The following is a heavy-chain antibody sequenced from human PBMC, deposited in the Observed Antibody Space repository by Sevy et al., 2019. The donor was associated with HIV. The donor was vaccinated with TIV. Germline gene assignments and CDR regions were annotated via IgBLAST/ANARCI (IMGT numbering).Heavy chain of an antibody. CDR1: GFNFGDYD. Sequence: GGSLRLSCAASGFNFGDYDMSWVRQAPGKGLEWVSGISTNGAYIGYADSVKGRFTMSRDKAKRSLFLQMDNLRVEDTAVYYCSRENSRLLTTYLDHWGQGTLVTVSS. CDR2: ISTNGAYI. D-gene: IGHD1-1*01. CDR3: SRENSRLLTTYLDH. J-gene: IGHJ4*02. V-gene: IGHV3-9*01.